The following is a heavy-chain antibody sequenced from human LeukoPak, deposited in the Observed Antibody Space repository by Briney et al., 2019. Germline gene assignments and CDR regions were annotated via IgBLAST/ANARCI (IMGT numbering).Heavy chain of an antibody. V-gene: IGHV3-20*04. CDR3: ARDLTHLDYDYVWGSYGERGWFDP. Sequence: GGSLRLSCAASGFTFDDYGMSWVRQAPGKGLEWVSGINWNGGSTGYADSVKGRFTISRDNAKNSLYLQMNSLRAEDTAVYYCARDLTHLDYDYVWGSYGERGWFDPWGQGTLVTVSS. CDR2: INWNGGST. CDR1: GFTFDDYG. D-gene: IGHD3-16*01. J-gene: IGHJ5*02.